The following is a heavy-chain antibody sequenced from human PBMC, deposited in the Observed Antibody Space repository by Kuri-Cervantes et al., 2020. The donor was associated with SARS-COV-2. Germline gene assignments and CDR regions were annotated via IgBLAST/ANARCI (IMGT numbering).Heavy chain of an antibody. CDR3: ARALTTVTSYYYYGMDV. Sequence: GESLKISCAASGFTFSSYGMHWVRQAPGKGLEWVAFIRYDGSNKYYADSVKGRFTISRDNSKNTLYLQMNSLRAGDTAVYYCARALTTVTSYYYYGMDVWGQGTTVTVSS. D-gene: IGHD4-17*01. CDR2: IRYDGSNK. CDR1: GFTFSSYG. J-gene: IGHJ6*02. V-gene: IGHV3-30*02.